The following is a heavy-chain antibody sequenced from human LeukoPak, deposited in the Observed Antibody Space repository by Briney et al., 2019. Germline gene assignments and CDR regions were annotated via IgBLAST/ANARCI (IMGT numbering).Heavy chain of an antibody. CDR1: GFSDSAND. D-gene: IGHD3-9*01. Sequence: PPGGSPSLAWAASGFSDSANDIDSGRQAPGKGLEWVSVLNMDGQTHYVDSVKGRFTISRDKSSNTLFLQMNSLRAEDTAVYYCARESVLRYFGWVSGSIHYYYVDPWGKGTPVTVSS. CDR2: LNMDGQT. V-gene: IGHV3-53*01. CDR3: ARESVLRYFGWVSGSIHYYYVDP. J-gene: IGHJ6*03.